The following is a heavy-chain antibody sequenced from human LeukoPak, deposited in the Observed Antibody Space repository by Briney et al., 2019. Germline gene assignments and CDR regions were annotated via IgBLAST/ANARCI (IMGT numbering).Heavy chain of an antibody. Sequence: GGSLRLSCAASGFTVSSNYMSWVRQAPGKGLEWVASISSSGSNKYYVESLKGRFVISRDNANNSLYLQINSVRVEDTAVFYCARMGDYGGDAYDVWGQGAVLTVSS. CDR3: ARMGDYGGDAYDV. V-gene: IGHV3-21*01. CDR2: ISSSGSNK. J-gene: IGHJ3*01. CDR1: GFTVSSNY. D-gene: IGHD4-17*01.